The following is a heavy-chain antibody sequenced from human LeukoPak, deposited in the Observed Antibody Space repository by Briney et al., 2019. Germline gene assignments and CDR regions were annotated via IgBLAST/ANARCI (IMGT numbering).Heavy chain of an antibody. Sequence: PGGSLRLSCSASGFTFSSYAMHWVRQAPGKGLEYVSAISSNGGSTYYANSVKGRFTISRDNSKNTLYLQMGSLRAEDMAVYYCAGRGNYYEHYFDYWGQGTLVTVSS. CDR2: ISSNGGST. CDR1: GFTFSSYA. J-gene: IGHJ4*02. D-gene: IGHD1-26*01. V-gene: IGHV3-64*01. CDR3: AGRGNYYEHYFDY.